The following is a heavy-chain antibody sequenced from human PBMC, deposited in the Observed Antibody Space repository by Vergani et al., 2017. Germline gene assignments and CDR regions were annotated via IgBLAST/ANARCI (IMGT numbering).Heavy chain of an antibody. V-gene: IGHV1-2*04. J-gene: IGHJ6*02. CDR2: INPNSGGT. Sequence: QVQLVQSGAEVKKPGASVKVSCKASGYTFTGYYMHWVRQAPGQGLEWMGWINPNSGGTNYAQKFQGWVTMTRDTSISTAYMELSRLRSDDTAVYYCTTSLLELWFGELLYGGMDVWGQGTTVTVSS. D-gene: IGHD3-10*01. CDR1: GYTFTGYY. CDR3: TTSLLELWFGELLYGGMDV.